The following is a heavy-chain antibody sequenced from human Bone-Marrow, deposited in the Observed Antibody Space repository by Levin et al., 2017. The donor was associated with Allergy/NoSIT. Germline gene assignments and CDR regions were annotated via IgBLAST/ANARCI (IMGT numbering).Heavy chain of an antibody. CDR1: GFSFSSFA. J-gene: IGHJ4*02. CDR3: ARDGRAMAGGYLDY. V-gene: IGHV3-33*01. CDR2: TCLDGSKK. Sequence: PGGSLRLSCEASGFSFSSFAMHWVRQAPGKGLEWVAMTCLDGSKKYYGDSVQGRFTISRDNSKNTLDLEMNSLKVADTAIYYCARDGRAMAGGYLDYWGQGSLVTVSS. D-gene: IGHD5-18*01.